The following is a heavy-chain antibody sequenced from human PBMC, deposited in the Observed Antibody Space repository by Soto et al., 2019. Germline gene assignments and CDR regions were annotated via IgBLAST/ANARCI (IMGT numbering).Heavy chain of an antibody. Sequence: QITLKESGPTLVKPTQTLTLTCTVSGFSLTTNGVGVGWFRQPPGKALEWLALIYRDDDKRYRPSLKSRVTITKDNTKTPVGLTMTNMDPVHTATYYCAPPVARGAYWATFNYWGQGTLVTVSS. CDR3: APPVARGAYWATFNY. V-gene: IGHV2-5*02. CDR1: GFSLTTNGVG. D-gene: IGHD2-8*02. J-gene: IGHJ4*02. CDR2: IYRDDDK.